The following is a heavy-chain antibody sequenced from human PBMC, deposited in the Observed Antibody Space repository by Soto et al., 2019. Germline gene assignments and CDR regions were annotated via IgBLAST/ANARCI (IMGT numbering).Heavy chain of an antibody. J-gene: IGHJ6*02. CDR3: XXXXLRXXXXDFPYYYYGMDV. CDR1: GFTFSSYA. Sequence: QVQLVESGGGVVQPGRSLRLSCAASGFTFSSYAMXXXXXXXXXXXXXVAVISYDGSNKYYADSVKGRFTISRDNSKXXXXXXXXXXXXXXXXXXXXXXXXLRXXXXDFPYYYYGMDVWGQGTTVTVSS. CDR2: ISYDGSNK. D-gene: IGHD3-16*01. V-gene: IGHV3-30-3*01.